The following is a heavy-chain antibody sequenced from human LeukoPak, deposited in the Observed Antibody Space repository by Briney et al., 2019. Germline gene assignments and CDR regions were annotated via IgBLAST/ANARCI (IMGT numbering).Heavy chain of an antibody. CDR3: ARDLNYDTSVRAFDI. D-gene: IGHD3-22*01. J-gene: IGHJ3*02. Sequence: TSETLSLTCTVSGGSISSYYWSWIRQPPGKGLEWIGYIYYSGSTNYNPSLKSRVTISVDTSKNQFSLKLSSVTAADTAVYYCARDLNYDTSVRAFDIWGQGTMVTVSS. CDR1: GGSISSYY. CDR2: IYYSGST. V-gene: IGHV4-59*01.